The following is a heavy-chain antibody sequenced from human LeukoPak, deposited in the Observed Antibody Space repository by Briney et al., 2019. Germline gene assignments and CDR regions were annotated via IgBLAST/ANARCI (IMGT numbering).Heavy chain of an antibody. V-gene: IGHV3-23*01. Sequence: GGSLRLSCAASGFAFMTYAMSWVRQAPGKGLEWVSVITGTGGGGNKTYYADSVRGRFCISRDDSKNILFLQMHNLRADDTAVYFCATTVTRDFWGQGTLVLVSS. J-gene: IGHJ4*02. CDR3: ATTVTRDF. CDR2: ITGTGGGGNKT. CDR1: GFAFMTYA. D-gene: IGHD1-1*01.